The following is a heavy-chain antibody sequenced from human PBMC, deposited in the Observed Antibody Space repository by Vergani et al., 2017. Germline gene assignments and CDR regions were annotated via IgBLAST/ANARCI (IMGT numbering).Heavy chain of an antibody. D-gene: IGHD2-21*01. Sequence: QVQLQESGPGLVKPSQTLSLTCTVSGGSISSGDYYWSWIRQPPGKGLEWIGYIYYSGSTYYNPSLKSRVTISVDTSKNQFSLKLSSVTAADTAVYYCARESPKCGGDCYTPDYWGQGTLVTVSS. J-gene: IGHJ4*02. CDR3: ARESPKCGGDCYTPDY. CDR2: IYYSGST. CDR1: GGSISSGDYY. V-gene: IGHV4-30-4*08.